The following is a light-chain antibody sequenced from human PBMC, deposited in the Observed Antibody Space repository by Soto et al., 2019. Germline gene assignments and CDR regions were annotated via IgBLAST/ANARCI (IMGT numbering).Light chain of an antibody. CDR2: GAS. Sequence: EIVMTQSPATLSVSPGESATLSCRDSQSISSELAWYQQKPGQPPRLLIYGASTRATGVPARFTGSGSGSDFTLTISWLQSEDFAVYYCQQGHNWPLTFGQGTRLEI. J-gene: IGKJ2*01. CDR1: QSISSE. V-gene: IGKV3-15*01. CDR3: QQGHNWPLT.